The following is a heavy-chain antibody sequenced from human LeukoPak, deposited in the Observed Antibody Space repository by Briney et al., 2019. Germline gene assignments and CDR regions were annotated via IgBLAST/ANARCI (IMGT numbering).Heavy chain of an antibody. CDR3: AKPALVRGVFKYHFDY. Sequence: GGSLILSCAASGFTFSSYGIHWVRQAPGKGLEWVAVISYDGNNEYYADSVKGRFTISRDNSKSTLYLQMNSLRAEDTAVYYCAKPALVRGVFKYHFDYWGQGTLVTVSS. CDR1: GFTFSSYG. V-gene: IGHV3-30*18. J-gene: IGHJ4*02. D-gene: IGHD3-10*01. CDR2: ISYDGNNE.